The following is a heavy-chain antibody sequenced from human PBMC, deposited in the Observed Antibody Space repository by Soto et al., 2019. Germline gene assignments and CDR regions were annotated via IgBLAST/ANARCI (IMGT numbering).Heavy chain of an antibody. CDR2: IIPIFGTA. Sequence: VASVKVSCKASGGTFSSYAISWVRQAPGQGLEWMGGIIPIFGTANYAQKFQGRVTITADESTSTAYMKLSSLRSEDTAVYYCARGGIVVGPAALQNYYSMEVSGQGTTLTVSS. J-gene: IGHJ6*02. CDR3: ARGGIVVGPAALQNYYSMEV. CDR1: GGTFSSYA. V-gene: IGHV1-69*13. D-gene: IGHD2-2*01.